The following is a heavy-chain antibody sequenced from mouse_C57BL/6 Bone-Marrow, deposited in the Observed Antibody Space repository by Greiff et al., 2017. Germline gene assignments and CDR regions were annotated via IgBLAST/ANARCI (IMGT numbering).Heavy chain of an antibody. D-gene: IGHD2-4*01. Sequence: EVQLQQSGPELVKPGASVKISCKASGYSFTDYNMNWVKQSNGKSLEWIGVINPNYGTTSYNQKFKGKATLTVDQSSSTAYMQLNSLTSEDSAVYYCATSIHYDYGGLLFAYWGQGTLVTVSA. CDR2: INPNYGTT. CDR3: ATSIHYDYGGLLFAY. J-gene: IGHJ3*01. V-gene: IGHV1-39*01. CDR1: GYSFTDYN.